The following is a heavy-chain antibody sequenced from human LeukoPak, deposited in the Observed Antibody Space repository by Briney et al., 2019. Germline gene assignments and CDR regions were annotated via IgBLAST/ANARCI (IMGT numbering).Heavy chain of an antibody. CDR1: GFSFSSYW. Sequence: GGSLRLSCAASGFSFSSYWMHWVRQAPGKGLVWVSRINSDASSTSYADSVKGRFTISRDNAKNTLYLQKNSLRAEDTAVYYCARFQGFGSGSNWGQGTLVTVSS. J-gene: IGHJ4*02. D-gene: IGHD3-10*01. CDR2: INSDASST. V-gene: IGHV3-74*01. CDR3: ARFQGFGSGSN.